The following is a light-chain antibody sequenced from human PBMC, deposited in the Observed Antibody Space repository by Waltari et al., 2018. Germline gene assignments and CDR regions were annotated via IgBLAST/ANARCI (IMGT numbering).Light chain of an antibody. CDR1: QTIGFW. V-gene: IGKV1-5*03. J-gene: IGKJ1*01. CDR3: QQYKSYPWT. Sequence: DIQMTQSPSTLSASAGDRVTITCRASQTIGFWLAWYQQKPGKAPKLLIYKASSLESGVSSRFSGSGSGTEFTLNINSLQPDVFATYYCQQYKSYPWTFGQGTKVEIK. CDR2: KAS.